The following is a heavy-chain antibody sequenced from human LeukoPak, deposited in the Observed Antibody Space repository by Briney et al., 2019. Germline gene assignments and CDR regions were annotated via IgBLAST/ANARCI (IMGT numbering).Heavy chain of an antibody. CDR1: GFTFSSCS. J-gene: IGHJ4*02. V-gene: IGHV3-30*02. CDR3: AKDSINLRLGEVSEYYFDY. D-gene: IGHD3-16*01. CDR2: IRYDGTNK. Sequence: GGSLRLSWAPSGFTFSSCSMHWVRQLTGRGLEWVAFIRYDGTNKYYADCVKGRFTISRDNSKKTLYLQMSSLRAEDTAVYYCAKDSINLRLGEVSEYYFDYWGQGVLVTVSS.